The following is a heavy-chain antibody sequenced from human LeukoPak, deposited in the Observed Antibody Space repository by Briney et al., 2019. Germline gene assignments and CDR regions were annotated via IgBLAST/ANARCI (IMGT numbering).Heavy chain of an antibody. CDR1: GFTFSDYW. CDR2: IKQDGSER. CDR3: AKGDYGDYGVFDY. V-gene: IGHV3-7*01. J-gene: IGHJ4*02. Sequence: GGSLRLSCAASGFTFSDYWMSWVRQAPGKGLEWVANIKQDGSERYYVDSVKGRFTISRDNAKNSLYLQMNSLRAEDAALYYCAKGDYGDYGVFDYWGQGTLVTVSS. D-gene: IGHD4-17*01.